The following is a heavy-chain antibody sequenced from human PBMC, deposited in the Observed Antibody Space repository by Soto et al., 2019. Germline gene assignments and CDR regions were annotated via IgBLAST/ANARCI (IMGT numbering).Heavy chain of an antibody. V-gene: IGHV4-39*01. CDR1: GGSISSSSYY. J-gene: IGHJ4*02. D-gene: IGHD6-19*01. CDR2: IYYGGST. Sequence: CTVSGGSISSSSYYWGWIRQPPGKGLEWIGSIYYGGSTYYNPSLKSRVTISVDTSKNQFSLRLNSVTAADTAVYYCARRRAGTIDYWGQGTLVTVSS. CDR3: ARRRAGTIDY.